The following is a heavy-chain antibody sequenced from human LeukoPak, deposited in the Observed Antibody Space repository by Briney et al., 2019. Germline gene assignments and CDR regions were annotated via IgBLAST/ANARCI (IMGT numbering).Heavy chain of an antibody. CDR2: ISPNTGDT. Sequence: ASVKVSCKASGYTCTDYYVHWVRQAPGQGLEWLGLISPNTGDTHYAKKFHGRVTVTRDTSINTAYMQLTRLTSDDTAVYYCARDRVPGSYFDSWLAPWGQGTLVIVSS. D-gene: IGHD1-26*01. J-gene: IGHJ5*02. CDR1: GYTCTDYY. V-gene: IGHV1-2*02. CDR3: ARDRVPGSYFDSWLAP.